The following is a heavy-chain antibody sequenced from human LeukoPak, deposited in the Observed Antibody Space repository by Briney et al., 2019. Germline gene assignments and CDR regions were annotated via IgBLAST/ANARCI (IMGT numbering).Heavy chain of an antibody. V-gene: IGHV3-11*04. Sequence: GGSLRLSCAASGFTSSDYYMSWIRQAPGKGLEWVSYISSSGSTIYYADSVKGRFTISRDNSKNTVYLQMNSLRGEDTAVYYCARGRNVDTSMVNDYWGQGTLVTVSS. J-gene: IGHJ4*02. D-gene: IGHD5-18*01. CDR1: GFTSSDYY. CDR3: ARGRNVDTSMVNDY. CDR2: ISSSGSTI.